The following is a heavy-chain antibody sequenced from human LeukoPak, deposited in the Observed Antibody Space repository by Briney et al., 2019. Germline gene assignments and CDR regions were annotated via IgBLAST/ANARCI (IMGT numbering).Heavy chain of an antibody. CDR2: VFYSGST. CDR1: GGSISSYY. V-gene: IGHV4-59*01. CDR3: AGEHSGGYRFDY. Sequence: PSETLSLTCTVSGGSISSYYWSWIRQPPGKGLEWIGYVFYSGSTIYNPSLKSRVTISGDTSKNQFSLKLSSVTPADTAVYYCAGEHSGGYRFDYWGQGTLVTVSS. D-gene: IGHD3-22*01. J-gene: IGHJ4*02.